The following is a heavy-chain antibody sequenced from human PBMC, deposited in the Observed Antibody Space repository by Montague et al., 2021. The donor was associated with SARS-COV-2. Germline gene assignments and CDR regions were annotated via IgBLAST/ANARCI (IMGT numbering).Heavy chain of an antibody. J-gene: IGHJ4*01. Sequence: SLRLSCAASGFSFSSYWMSWVRQAPGKGLEWVANINQDGSEEYYVDSVKGRFTIYRDNAKNSLYLQMNSLRADDTAVYYCAGDPNFDSWGHGTLVTVSS. V-gene: IGHV3-7*03. CDR2: INQDGSEE. CDR3: AGDPNFDS. CDR1: GFSFSSYW.